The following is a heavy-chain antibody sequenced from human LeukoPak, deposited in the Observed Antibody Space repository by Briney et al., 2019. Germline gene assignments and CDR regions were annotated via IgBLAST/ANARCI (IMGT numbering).Heavy chain of an antibody. CDR2: IRYDGSRK. Sequence: GGSLRLSCAASGFTFSSYDMNWVCQAPGKGLEWVAFIRYDGSRKYYADSVKGRFTISRDNSKNTVFLQMNSLRAEDTALYYCARDPSSSSSVGGYLDYWGQGTLVTVSS. V-gene: IGHV3-30*02. CDR1: GFTFSSYD. CDR3: ARDPSSSSSVGGYLDY. D-gene: IGHD6-6*01. J-gene: IGHJ4*02.